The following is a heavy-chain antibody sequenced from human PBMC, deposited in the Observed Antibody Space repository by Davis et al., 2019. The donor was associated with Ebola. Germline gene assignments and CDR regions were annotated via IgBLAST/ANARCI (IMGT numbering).Heavy chain of an antibody. CDR2: ISSSSSYI. D-gene: IGHD3-10*01. Sequence: GGSLRLSCAASGFTFSSYGMHWVRQAPGKGLEWVSSISSSSSYIYYADSVKGRFTISRDDSKNTLYLQMNSLKTEDTAVYYCTTDSLITMVRGVMGFDWFDPWGQGTLVTVSS. CDR1: GFTFSSYG. V-gene: IGHV3-21*03. CDR3: TTDSLITMVRGVMGFDWFDP. J-gene: IGHJ5*02.